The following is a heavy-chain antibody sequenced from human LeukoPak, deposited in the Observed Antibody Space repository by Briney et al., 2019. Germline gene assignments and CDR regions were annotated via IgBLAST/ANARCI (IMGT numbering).Heavy chain of an antibody. Sequence: PSETLSLTCTVSGGSISSYYWSWIRQPPGKGLEWIGEINHSGSTNYNPSLKSRVTISVDTSKNQFSLKLSSVTAADTAVYYCARAVSFPRSYGDPSDYWGQGTLVTVSS. D-gene: IGHD4-17*01. J-gene: IGHJ4*02. CDR3: ARAVSFPRSYGDPSDY. CDR2: INHSGST. CDR1: GGSISSYY. V-gene: IGHV4-34*01.